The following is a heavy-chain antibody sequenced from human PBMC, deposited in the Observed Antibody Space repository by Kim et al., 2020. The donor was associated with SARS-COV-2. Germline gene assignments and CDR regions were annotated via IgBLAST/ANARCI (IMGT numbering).Heavy chain of an antibody. CDR1: GFTVSSNF. Sequence: GGSLRLSCAASGFTVSSNFMSWVRQAPGKGLECVSIIYSDDSISYVDSVKGRCSISRYNSKYTLTLHMRILRVEDKAVYFCSSATRGFVVDLCYFFYY. V-gene: IGHV3-66*01. J-gene: IGHJ4*01. CDR2: IYSDDSI. CDR3: SSATRGFVVDLCYFFYY. D-gene: IGHD2-2*01.